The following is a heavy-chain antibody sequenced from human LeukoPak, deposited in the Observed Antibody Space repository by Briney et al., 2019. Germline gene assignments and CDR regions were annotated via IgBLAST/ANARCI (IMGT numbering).Heavy chain of an antibody. CDR2: IHSDGSTT. V-gene: IGHV3-74*01. CDR1: GFTFSSYA. CDR3: ANRLAYYFDY. D-gene: IGHD2-21*01. J-gene: IGHJ4*02. Sequence: GGSLRLSCAASGFTFSSYAMHWVRQAPGKGLVWVSRIHSDGSTTSYADSVKGRFTISRDNAKNTLFLQMDSLRVEDTAVYYCANRLAYYFDYWGQGTLVTVSS.